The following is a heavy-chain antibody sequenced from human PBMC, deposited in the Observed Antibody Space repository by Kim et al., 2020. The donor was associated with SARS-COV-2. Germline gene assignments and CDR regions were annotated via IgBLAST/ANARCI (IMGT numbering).Heavy chain of an antibody. Sequence: SETLSLTCSVTGESIRDGGFYWSWIRQPAGKRLEWIGRFFSDGTINYNPSLKGLAALFADLSKNQFSQSRASATAADSAVYYWAGDRGPIPYWLDPWGQGILVTVSS. CDR2: FFSDGTI. D-gene: IGHD2-21*01. V-gene: IGHV4-61*02. CDR1: GESIRDGGFY. CDR3: AGDRGPIPYWLDP. J-gene: IGHJ5*02.